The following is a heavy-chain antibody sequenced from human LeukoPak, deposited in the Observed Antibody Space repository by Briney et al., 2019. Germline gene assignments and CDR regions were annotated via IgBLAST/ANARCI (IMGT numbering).Heavy chain of an antibody. CDR3: ARNWDKYKREDAFDI. CDR2: ISYDGSNK. Sequence: GGSLRLSCAASGFTFTSYGMTWVRQAPGKGLEWVAVISYDGSNKYYADSVKGRFTISRDNSKNTLYLQMNSLRAEDTAVYYCARNWDKYKREDAFDIWGQGTMVTVSS. CDR1: GFTFTSYG. J-gene: IGHJ3*02. V-gene: IGHV3-30*03. D-gene: IGHD1/OR15-1a*01.